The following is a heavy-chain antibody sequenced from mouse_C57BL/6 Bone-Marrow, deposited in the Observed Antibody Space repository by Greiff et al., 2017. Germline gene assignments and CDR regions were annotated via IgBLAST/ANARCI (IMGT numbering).Heavy chain of an antibody. D-gene: IGHD1-1*01. Sequence: VQLQQSGAELVKPGASVKVSCKASGYTFTSYWMHWVKQRPGQGLEWIGRIHPSDSDTNYNQKFKGKATLTLDKSSSTAYMQLRSLTSEDSAVYYCAIKAFYYYGSSWYFDVWGTGTTVTVSS. J-gene: IGHJ1*03. CDR1: GYTFTSYW. CDR3: AIKAFYYYGSSWYFDV. V-gene: IGHV1-74*01. CDR2: IHPSDSDT.